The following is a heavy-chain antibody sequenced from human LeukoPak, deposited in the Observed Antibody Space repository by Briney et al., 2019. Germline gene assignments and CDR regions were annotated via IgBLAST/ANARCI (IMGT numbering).Heavy chain of an antibody. V-gene: IGHV7-4-1*02. Sequence: GASVKVSCKASGYTVTSYAMNWVRQAPGQGLEWMGWINTNTGNPTYAQGFTGRFVFSLDASVSTAYLQVSSLKAEATAVYYCARQVAHTSKTGAFDIWGQGTMVTVSS. CDR1: GYTVTSYA. CDR3: ARQVAHTSKTGAFDI. J-gene: IGHJ3*02. D-gene: IGHD5-12*01. CDR2: INTNTGNP.